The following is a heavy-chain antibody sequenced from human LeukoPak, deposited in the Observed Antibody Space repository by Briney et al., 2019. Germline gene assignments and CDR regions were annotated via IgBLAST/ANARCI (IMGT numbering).Heavy chain of an antibody. J-gene: IGHJ5*02. V-gene: IGHV3-30*02. CDR2: IRYDGSNK. CDR3: AKDQAHRITMISGPGSNWFDP. Sequence: SGGSLRLSCAASGFTFSSYGMHWVRQAPGKGLEWVAFIRYDGSNKYYADSVKGRFTISRDNSKNTLYLQMNSLRAEDTAVYYCAKDQAHRITMISGPGSNWFDPWGQGTLVTVSS. D-gene: IGHD3-22*01. CDR1: GFTFSSYG.